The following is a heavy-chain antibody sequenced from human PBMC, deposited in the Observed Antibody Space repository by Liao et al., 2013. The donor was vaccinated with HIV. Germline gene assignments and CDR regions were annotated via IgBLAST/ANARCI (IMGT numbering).Heavy chain of an antibody. J-gene: IGHJ4*02. CDR3: ATRSIVATILFDY. V-gene: IGHV4-34*01. D-gene: IGHD5-12*01. CDR2: INHSGST. Sequence: QVQLQQWGAGLLKPSETLSLTCAVYGGSFSGYYWSWIRQPPGKGLEWIGEINHSGSTNYNPSLKSRVTISVDTSKNQFSLKLSSVTAADTAVYYCATRSIVATILFDYWGQGTLVTVSS. CDR1: GGSFSGYY.